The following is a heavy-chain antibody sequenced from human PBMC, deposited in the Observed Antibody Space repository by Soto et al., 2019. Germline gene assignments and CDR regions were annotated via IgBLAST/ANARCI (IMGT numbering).Heavy chain of an antibody. CDR3: ARSSCWHPDAFDI. D-gene: IGHD6-13*01. CDR2: INPNSGGT. Sequence: ASVKVSWKASGYTFTGYYMHWVRQAPGQGLEWMGWINPNSGGTNYAQKFQGWVTMTRDTSISTAYMELSRLRSDDTAVYYCARSSCWHPDAFDIWGQGTMVTVSS. J-gene: IGHJ3*02. V-gene: IGHV1-2*04. CDR1: GYTFTGYY.